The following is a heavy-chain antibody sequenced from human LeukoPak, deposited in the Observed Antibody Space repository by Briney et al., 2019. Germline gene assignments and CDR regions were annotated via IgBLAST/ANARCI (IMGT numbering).Heavy chain of an antibody. Sequence: GGSLRLSCAASGFTFSNYAMNWVRQAPGKGLEWVSGISGGDGSTFYADSVKGRFTISRDNSKNTLYLQMNSLRAEDTAVYYCAKDKPYYYDSSGSPVDYWGQGTLVTVSS. V-gene: IGHV3-23*01. J-gene: IGHJ4*02. CDR1: GFTFSNYA. D-gene: IGHD3-22*01. CDR2: ISGGDGST. CDR3: AKDKPYYYDSSGSPVDY.